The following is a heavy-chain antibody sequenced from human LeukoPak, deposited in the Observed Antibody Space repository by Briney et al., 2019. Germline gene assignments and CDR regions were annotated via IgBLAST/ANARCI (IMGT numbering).Heavy chain of an antibody. CDR1: GFTFSSYW. Sequence: GGSLRLSCAASGFTFSSYWMHWVRQAPGKGLVWVSRINSDGSSTSYADSVKGRSTISRDNAKNTLYLQMNSLRAEDTAVYYCAREDIVATQHYGMDVWGQGTTVTVSS. CDR3: AREDIVATQHYGMDV. J-gene: IGHJ6*02. V-gene: IGHV3-74*01. CDR2: INSDGSST. D-gene: IGHD5-12*01.